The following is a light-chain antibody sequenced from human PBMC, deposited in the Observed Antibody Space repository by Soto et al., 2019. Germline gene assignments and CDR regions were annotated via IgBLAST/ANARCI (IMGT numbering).Light chain of an antibody. CDR2: EVS. J-gene: IGKJ5*01. V-gene: IGKV2-30*01. CDR3: MQGTQWPRT. CDR1: QSLVYSDGNTY. Sequence: DVVMTQSPLSLPVTLGQPASISCRSSQSLVYSDGNTYLHWFQQRPGQSPRRLIYEVSNRDSGVTDRFSVSGSGTDFTLKISRVEAEDVGVYYCMQGTQWPRTFGQGTRLEIK.